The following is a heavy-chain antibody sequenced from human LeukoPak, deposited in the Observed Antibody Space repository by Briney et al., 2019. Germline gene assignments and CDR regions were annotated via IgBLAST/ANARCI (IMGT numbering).Heavy chain of an antibody. D-gene: IGHD3-10*02. CDR3: AELGITMIGGV. CDR1: GFTFSSYE. Sequence: PGGSLRLSCAASGFTFSSYEMNWVRQAPGKGLEWVSYISSSGSTIYYADSVKGRFTISRDNAKNSLYLQMSSLGAEDTAVYYCAELGITMIGGVWGKGTTVTISS. CDR2: ISSSGSTI. V-gene: IGHV3-48*03. J-gene: IGHJ6*04.